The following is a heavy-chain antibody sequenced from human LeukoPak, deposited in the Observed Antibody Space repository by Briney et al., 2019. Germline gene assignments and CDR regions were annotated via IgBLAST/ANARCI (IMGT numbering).Heavy chain of an antibody. CDR2: INHSGST. CDR1: GGSFSGYY. V-gene: IGHV4-34*01. J-gene: IGHJ4*02. Sequence: SETLSLTCAVYGGSFSGYYWSWIRQPPGKGLEWIGEINHSGSTNYNPSLKSRVTISVDTSKNQFSLKLSSVTAADTAAYYCARNRQYYDFWSGYYTSGAFDYWGQGTLVTVSS. CDR3: ARNRQYYDFWSGYYTSGAFDY. D-gene: IGHD3-3*01.